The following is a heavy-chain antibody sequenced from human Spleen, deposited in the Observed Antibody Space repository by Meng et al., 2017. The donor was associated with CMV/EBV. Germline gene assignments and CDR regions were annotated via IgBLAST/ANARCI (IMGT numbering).Heavy chain of an antibody. CDR3: ARELRPNWFDP. V-gene: IGHV4-59*01. J-gene: IGHJ5*02. CDR1: GGSISSYY. Sequence: GSLRLSCTVSGGSISSYYWSWIRQPPGKGLEWIGYIYYSGSTTYNSSLKSRVTISVDTSKNQFSLKLSSVTAADTAVYYCARELRPNWFDPWGQGTLVTVSS. D-gene: IGHD4-17*01. CDR2: IYYSGST.